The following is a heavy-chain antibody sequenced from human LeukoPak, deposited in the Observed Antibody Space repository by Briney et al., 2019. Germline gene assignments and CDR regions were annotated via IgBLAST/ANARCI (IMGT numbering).Heavy chain of an antibody. V-gene: IGHV1-46*01. Sequence: ASVKVSCKASGYTFTSYGISWVRQAPGQRLEWMGIIKPSGGNTNYAQKFQGRVTMTRDTSTSTAYMELSSLISDDTAVYYCATAQSSRWPPAPIHYWGQGTLVTVSS. D-gene: IGHD6-13*01. J-gene: IGHJ4*02. CDR1: GYTFTSYG. CDR2: IKPSGGNT. CDR3: ATAQSSRWPPAPIHY.